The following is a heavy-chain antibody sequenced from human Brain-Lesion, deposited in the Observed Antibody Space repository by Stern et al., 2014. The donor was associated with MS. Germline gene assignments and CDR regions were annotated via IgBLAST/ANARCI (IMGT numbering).Heavy chain of an antibody. Sequence: VQLEESGPGLVKPSETLSLTCTVAGGSVSSTSYAWAWIRQPPGKGLEWIGTIYYSGNTYYSPSLQSRLTISLVTSKNQFSLQLRSVTAADTAVYYCAGEEDIRYCSGGSCTGNWFDPWGQGTLVTVSS. CDR3: AGEEDIRYCSGGSCTGNWFDP. CDR2: IYYSGNT. J-gene: IGHJ5*02. D-gene: IGHD2-15*01. V-gene: IGHV4-39*01. CDR1: GGSVSSTSYA.